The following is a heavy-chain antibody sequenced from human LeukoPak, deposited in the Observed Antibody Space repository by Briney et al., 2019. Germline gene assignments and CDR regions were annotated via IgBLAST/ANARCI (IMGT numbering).Heavy chain of an antibody. CDR1: GGSFSGYY. CDR3: ASWGRTVAAPNPFDY. CDR2: INHSGST. Sequence: SETLSLTCAVYGGSFSGYYWSWIRQPPGKGLEWIGEINHSGSTNHNPSLKSRVTISVDTSKNQFPLKLSSVTAADTAVYYCASWGRTVAAPNPFDYWGQGTLVTVSS. J-gene: IGHJ4*02. D-gene: IGHD6-19*01. V-gene: IGHV4-34*01.